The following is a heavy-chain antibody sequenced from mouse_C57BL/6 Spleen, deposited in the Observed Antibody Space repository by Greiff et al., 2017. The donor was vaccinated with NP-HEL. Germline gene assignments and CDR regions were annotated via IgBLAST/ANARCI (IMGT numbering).Heavy chain of an antibody. J-gene: IGHJ1*03. CDR2: IRLKSDNYAT. V-gene: IGHV6-3*01. Sequence: EVQLVESGGGLVQPGGSMKLSCVASGFTFSNYWMNWVRPSPEKGLEWVAQIRLKSDNYATHYAESVKGRFTISRDDSKSSVYLQMNNLRAEDTGIYYCTGKGWGYFDVWGTGTTVTVSS. CDR1: GFTFSNYW. CDR3: TGKGWGYFDV. D-gene: IGHD2-3*01.